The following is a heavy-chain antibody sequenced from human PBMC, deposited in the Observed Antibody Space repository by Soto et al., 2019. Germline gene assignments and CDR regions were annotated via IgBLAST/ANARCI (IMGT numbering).Heavy chain of an antibody. V-gene: IGHV4-34*01. CDR3: VSCYPHNWLDP. J-gene: IGHJ5*02. CDR2: INHSGST. D-gene: IGHD2-15*01. CDR1: GGSFSGYY. Sequence: SETLSLTCAVYGGSFSGYYWSWIRQPPGKGLEWIGEINHSGSTNYNPSLKSRVTISVDTSKNQFSLKLSSVTAADTAVYYCVSCYPHNWLDPWGQGTLVTVSS.